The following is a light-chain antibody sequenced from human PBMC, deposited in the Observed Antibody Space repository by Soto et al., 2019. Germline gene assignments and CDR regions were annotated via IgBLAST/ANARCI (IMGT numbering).Light chain of an antibody. CDR1: EDINRY. CDR3: QQYGNVPIT. Sequence: DIQMTQSPSSLSASVGDRVTITCQASEDINRYVNWYQQKPGKAPRLLIYDISNLEAGVPSRFSGSGSGTDFTFTITSLQPEDVATYFCQQYGNVPITFGGVTKVEIK. J-gene: IGKJ4*01. V-gene: IGKV1-33*01. CDR2: DIS.